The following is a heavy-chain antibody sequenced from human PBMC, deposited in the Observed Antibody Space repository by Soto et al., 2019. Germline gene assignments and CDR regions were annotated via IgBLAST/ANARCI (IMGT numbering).Heavy chain of an antibody. CDR3: ARPTRGGTDTDDAFDI. J-gene: IGHJ3*02. D-gene: IGHD3-10*01. CDR1: GYSFTSYW. CDR2: IYPGDSDT. Sequence: GESLKISCKGSGYSFTSYWIGWVRQMPGKGLEWMGIIYPGDSDTRYSPSFQGQVTISADKSISTAYLQWSSLKASDTAMYYCARPTRGGTDTDDAFDIWGQGTMVTVSS. V-gene: IGHV5-51*01.